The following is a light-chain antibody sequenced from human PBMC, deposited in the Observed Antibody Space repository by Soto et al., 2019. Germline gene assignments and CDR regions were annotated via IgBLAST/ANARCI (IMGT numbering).Light chain of an antibody. Sequence: DIQLTQSPSFLSASVGDRITITCRASQGIRGNLAWYQQKPGKAPKLLISAASSLQSGVPSRFSGSGSATEFTLTISCLQPEDFATYYCQQVNDYPLTCGGGTKVESK. CDR2: AAS. V-gene: IGKV1-9*01. CDR3: QQVNDYPLT. CDR1: QGIRGN. J-gene: IGKJ4*01.